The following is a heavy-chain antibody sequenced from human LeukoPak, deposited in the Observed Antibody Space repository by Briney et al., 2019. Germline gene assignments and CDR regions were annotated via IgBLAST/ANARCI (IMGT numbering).Heavy chain of an antibody. Sequence: GGSLRLSRAASGFTFSSYGMHWVRQAPGKGLEWVAVIWYDGSNKYYADSVKGRFTISRDNSKNTLYLQMNSLRAEDTAVYYCARANGGSYYQGDFDYWGQGTLVTVSS. D-gene: IGHD1-26*01. J-gene: IGHJ4*02. CDR1: GFTFSSYG. CDR2: IWYDGSNK. CDR3: ARANGGSYYQGDFDY. V-gene: IGHV3-33*01.